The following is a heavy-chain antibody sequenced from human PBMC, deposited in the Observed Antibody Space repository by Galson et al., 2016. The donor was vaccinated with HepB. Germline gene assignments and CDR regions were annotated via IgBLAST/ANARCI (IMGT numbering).Heavy chain of an antibody. CDR1: GFTLRNFA. J-gene: IGHJ4*02. Sequence: SLRLSCAASGFTLRNFAMSWVRQAPGKGLEWVSGFADRGESTHYTESVKGRFTISRDNSKNTVSLEMDSLRADDTAVYYCAAPSEENLALDYWGQGTLVTVSS. CDR3: AAPSEENLALDY. CDR2: FADRGEST. V-gene: IGHV3-23*01. D-gene: IGHD2/OR15-2a*01.